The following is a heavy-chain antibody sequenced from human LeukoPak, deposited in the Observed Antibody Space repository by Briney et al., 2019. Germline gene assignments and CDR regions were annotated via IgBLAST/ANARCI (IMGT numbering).Heavy chain of an antibody. Sequence: GGSLRLSCAASGFTLSSYAMSWVRQAPGKGLEWVSGISGSGGSTYYADSVKGRFTISRDNSKNTLYLQMNSLRAEDTAVYYCAKDRGYHGDYFDYWGQGTLVTVSS. CDR3: AKDRGYHGDYFDY. CDR2: ISGSGGST. CDR1: GFTLSSYA. D-gene: IGHD3-10*01. V-gene: IGHV3-23*01. J-gene: IGHJ4*02.